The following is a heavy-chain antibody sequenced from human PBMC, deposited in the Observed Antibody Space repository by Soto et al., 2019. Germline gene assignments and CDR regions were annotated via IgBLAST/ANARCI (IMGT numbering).Heavy chain of an antibody. Sequence: EASVKVSCKVSGYTLTELSMHWVRQAPGKGLEWMGGFDPEDGETIYAQKFQGRVTMTEDTSTDTAYMELSSLRSEDTAVYYCATDRSKFVYRSFGSWGQGTPVTVSS. V-gene: IGHV1-24*01. CDR3: ATDRSKFVYRSFGS. CDR2: FDPEDGET. J-gene: IGHJ4*02. D-gene: IGHD3-10*01. CDR1: GYTLTELS.